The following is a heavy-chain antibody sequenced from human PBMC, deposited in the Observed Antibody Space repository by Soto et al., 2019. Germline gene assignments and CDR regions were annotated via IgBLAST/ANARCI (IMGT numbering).Heavy chain of an antibody. CDR1: GFTFSSYS. V-gene: IGHV3-48*02. D-gene: IGHD6-13*01. CDR2: ISSSSSTI. Sequence: GGSLRLSCAASGFTFSSYSMNWVRQAPGKGLEWVSYISSSSSTIYYADSVKGRFTISRDNAKNSLYLQMNSLRDEDTAVYYCARDLYSSSWPRKTRDAFDIWGQGTMVTVSS. J-gene: IGHJ3*02. CDR3: ARDLYSSSWPRKTRDAFDI.